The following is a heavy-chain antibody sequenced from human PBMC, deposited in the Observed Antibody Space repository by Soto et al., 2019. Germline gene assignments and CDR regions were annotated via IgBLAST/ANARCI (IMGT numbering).Heavy chain of an antibody. CDR3: ARPSPRYCSGGSCLEFPDAFDI. CDR1: GGSISSSSYY. V-gene: IGHV4-39*01. J-gene: IGHJ3*02. CDR2: IYYSGST. D-gene: IGHD2-15*01. Sequence: SETPSLTCTVSGGSISSSSYYWGWIHQPPGKGLEWIGSIYYSGSTYYNPSLKSRVTISVDTSKNQFSLKLSSVTAADTAVYYCARPSPRYCSGGSCLEFPDAFDIWGQGTMVTVSS.